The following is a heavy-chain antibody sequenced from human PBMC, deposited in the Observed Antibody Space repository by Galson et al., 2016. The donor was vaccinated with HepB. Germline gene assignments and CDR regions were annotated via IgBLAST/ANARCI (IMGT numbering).Heavy chain of an antibody. J-gene: IGHJ6*03. CDR1: GFTFSSHN. CDR2: MSSSSNSI. Sequence: SLRLSCAASGFTFSSHNMNWVRQAPGKGLEWVSSMSSSSNSIYYADSVRGRFTISRDNAKNSLYLQMNSLRAEDTAVYYWARGGYHDYNSLDGYYYYYMDVWGKGTTVTVSS. V-gene: IGHV3-21*01. CDR3: ARGGYHDYNSLDGYYYYYMDV. D-gene: IGHD5-24*01.